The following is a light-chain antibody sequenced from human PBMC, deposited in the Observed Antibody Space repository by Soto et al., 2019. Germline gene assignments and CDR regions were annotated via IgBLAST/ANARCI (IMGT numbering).Light chain of an antibody. CDR2: SNN. Sequence: QSALTQPPSASGTPGQRVTISCSGSSSNIGRDTVNWYRQLPGTAPKLLIYSNNQRPSGVPDRFSGSKSGTSASLAISGLQSDDEADYYCATWDGSLNGWVFGGGTKLTVL. CDR1: SSNIGRDT. CDR3: ATWDGSLNGWV. V-gene: IGLV1-44*01. J-gene: IGLJ3*02.